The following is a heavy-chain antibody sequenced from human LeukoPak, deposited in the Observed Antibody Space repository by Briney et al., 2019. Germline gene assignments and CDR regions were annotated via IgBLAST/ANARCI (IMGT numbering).Heavy chain of an antibody. CDR3: ARDVLYCSGGSCYPYYFDY. V-gene: IGHV3-48*01. CDR1: GFNFSTYN. CDR2: ISTSSRTI. D-gene: IGHD2-15*01. Sequence: QPGGSLRLSCAVSGFNFSTYNMNWVRQAPGKGLEWVSYISTSSRTIYYADSVKGRFTISRDNAKNSLYLQMNSLRAEDTAVYYCARDVLYCSGGSCYPYYFDYWGQGTLVTVSS. J-gene: IGHJ4*02.